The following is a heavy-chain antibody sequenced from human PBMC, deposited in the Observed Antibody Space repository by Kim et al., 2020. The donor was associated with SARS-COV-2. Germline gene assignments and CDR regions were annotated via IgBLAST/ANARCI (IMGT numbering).Heavy chain of an antibody. CDR2: ISYDGSNK. V-gene: IGHV3-30*04. CDR1: GFTFRDYA. Sequence: GGSLRLSCAASGFTFRDYALHWVRQASGKGLEWVAVISYDGSNKYYADSVKGRFTISSANYKDTLNLHMNSLSMDDTALSYYATSLAQGLTFGFFYGMDV. J-gene: IGHJ6*01. D-gene: IGHD6-19*01. CDR3: ATSLAQGLTFGFFYGMDV.